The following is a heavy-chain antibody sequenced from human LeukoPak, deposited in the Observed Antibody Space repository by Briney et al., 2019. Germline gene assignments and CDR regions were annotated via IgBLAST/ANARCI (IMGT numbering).Heavy chain of an antibody. D-gene: IGHD4-17*01. J-gene: IGHJ5*02. V-gene: IGHV1-18*04. CDR2: ISAYNGNT. CDR1: GYTFTGYY. Sequence: ASVKVSCKASGYTFTGYYMHWVRQAPGQGLEWMGWISAYNGNTNYAQKLQGRVTMTTDTSTSTAYMELRSLRSDDTAVYYCAKVATTYLAFDPWGQGTLVTVSS. CDR3: AKVATTYLAFDP.